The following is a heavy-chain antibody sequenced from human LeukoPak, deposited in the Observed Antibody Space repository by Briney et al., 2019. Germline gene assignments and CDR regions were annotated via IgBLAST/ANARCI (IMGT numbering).Heavy chain of an antibody. CDR1: GFSFSTYW. CDR2: IKHDGSEK. Sequence: GGSLRLSCAASGFSFSTYWMSWVRQAPGKGLEWVANIKHDGSEKYYVDSVKGRFTISRDNAKNTLYLQIGSLRADDTAVYYCTRMSREAPGLPDLCGQGTLVTVSS. D-gene: IGHD5-24*01. CDR3: TRMSREAPGLPDL. V-gene: IGHV3-7*01. J-gene: IGHJ5*02.